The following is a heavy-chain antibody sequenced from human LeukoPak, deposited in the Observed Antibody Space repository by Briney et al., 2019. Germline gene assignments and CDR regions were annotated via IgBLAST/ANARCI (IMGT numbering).Heavy chain of an antibody. CDR2: IYSGGNT. D-gene: IGHD3-16*01. J-gene: IGHJ4*02. Sequence: TGGSLRLSCAASGFTVSSNYMSWVRQAPGKGLEWVSIIYSGGNTYYADSVKGRFTISRDNSKNTLYLQMNSLRAEDTAVYYCARWSSSYDSLYFDYWGQGTLVTVSS. CDR3: ARWSSSYDSLYFDY. V-gene: IGHV3-66*01. CDR1: GFTVSSNY.